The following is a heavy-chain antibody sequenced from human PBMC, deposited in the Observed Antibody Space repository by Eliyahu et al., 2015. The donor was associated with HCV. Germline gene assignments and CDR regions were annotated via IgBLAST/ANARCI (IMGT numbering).Heavy chain of an antibody. CDR1: GXTFSSXA. Sequence: QVQLVQSGAEVKKPGSSXKXSCKASGXTFSSXAISWVXQAPGQGLEWMGRIIPILGIANYAQKFQGRVTITADKSTSTAYMELSSLRSEDTAVYYCASHCSGGSCSISRFDPWGQGTLVTVSS. V-gene: IGHV1-69*04. CDR3: ASHCSGGSCSISRFDP. J-gene: IGHJ5*02. D-gene: IGHD2-15*01. CDR2: IIPILGIA.